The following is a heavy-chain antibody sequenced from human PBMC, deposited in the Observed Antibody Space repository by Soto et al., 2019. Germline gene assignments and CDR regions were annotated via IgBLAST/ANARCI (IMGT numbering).Heavy chain of an antibody. Sequence: GGSLRLSCAAXGFTVSSNYMSWVRQAPGKGLEWVSVIYSGGSTYYADSVKGRFTISRDNSKNTLYLQMNSLRAEDTAVYYCARSGYSYGPFDSWGQGTLVTVSS. CDR3: ARSGYSYGPFDS. CDR1: GFTVSSNY. J-gene: IGHJ4*02. D-gene: IGHD5-18*01. V-gene: IGHV3-53*01. CDR2: IYSGGST.